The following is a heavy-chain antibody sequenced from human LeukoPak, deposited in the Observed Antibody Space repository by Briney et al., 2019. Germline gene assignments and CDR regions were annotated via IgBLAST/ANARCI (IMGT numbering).Heavy chain of an antibody. J-gene: IGHJ4*02. Sequence: GGSLRLSCAASGFTFSSYLMHWVRQAPGKGLVWVSRINTDGSSTTYADSVKGRFTFSRDNAKNTLILQMNSLRTEDTAVYYCARGEYGSAWSNIDYWGQGTLVTVSS. CDR3: ARGEYGSAWSNIDY. CDR2: INTDGSST. D-gene: IGHD6-19*01. V-gene: IGHV3-74*01. CDR1: GFTFSSYL.